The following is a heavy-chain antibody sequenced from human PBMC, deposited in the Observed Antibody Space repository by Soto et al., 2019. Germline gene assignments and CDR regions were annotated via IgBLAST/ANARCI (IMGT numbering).Heavy chain of an antibody. D-gene: IGHD2-21*02. J-gene: IGHJ4*02. Sequence: QVQLMQSGAEVKKPGASVKVSCKASGDTFTEYYIHWVRQAPGQGLEWMGTVNPSGGHTTYAQHFLGRVTMTRDKSTSTLYMELTSLTSEDTAVYYCARGGPVVVVTAALDYWGQGTLVTVSS. V-gene: IGHV1-46*01. CDR2: VNPSGGHT. CDR3: ARGGPVVVVTAALDY. CDR1: GDTFTEYY.